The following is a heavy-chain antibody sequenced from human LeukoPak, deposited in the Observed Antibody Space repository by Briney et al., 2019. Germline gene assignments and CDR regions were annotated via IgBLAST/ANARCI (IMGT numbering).Heavy chain of an antibody. Sequence: SETLSLTCTVSGYSISSGYYWGWIRQPPGKGLEWIGSIYHSGSTYYNPSLKSRVTISVDTSKNQFSLKLSSVTAADTAVYYCARGSFDYWGQGTLVTVSS. CDR2: IYHSGST. J-gene: IGHJ4*02. V-gene: IGHV4-38-2*02. CDR3: ARGSFDY. CDR1: GYSISSGYY.